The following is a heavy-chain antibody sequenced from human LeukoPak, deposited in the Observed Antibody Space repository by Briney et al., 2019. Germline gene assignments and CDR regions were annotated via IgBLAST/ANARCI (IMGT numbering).Heavy chain of an antibody. D-gene: IGHD2-21*01. Sequence: SETLSLTCTVSGVSMSAYQWSWVRQSPEKGLEWIGCINTKGETSYNPSLKSRVTTSVDTSKSQFSLRLTSVTAADTAVYYCATSNDAKIAPFDHRGQGAPVTVSS. CDR2: INTKGET. V-gene: IGHV4-4*09. J-gene: IGHJ4*02. CDR1: GVSMSAYQ. CDR3: ATSNDAKIAPFDH.